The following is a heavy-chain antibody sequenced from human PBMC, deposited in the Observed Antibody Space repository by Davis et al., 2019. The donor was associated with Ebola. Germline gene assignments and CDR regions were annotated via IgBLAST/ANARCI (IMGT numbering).Heavy chain of an antibody. J-gene: IGHJ4*02. Sequence: GGSLRLSCSASGFTFSSYTMHWVRQAPGKGLEYVSFIDGGGGSTYYADSVKGRFTISRDNSKNTLYLQLNSLRAEDTAVYYCAKRSGVRGGVHDYWGQGTLVTVSS. CDR1: GFTFSSYT. V-gene: IGHV3-64*04. CDR2: IDGGGGST. D-gene: IGHD3-10*01. CDR3: AKRSGVRGGVHDY.